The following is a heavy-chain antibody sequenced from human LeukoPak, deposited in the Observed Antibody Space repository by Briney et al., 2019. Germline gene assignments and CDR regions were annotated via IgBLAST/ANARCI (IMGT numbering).Heavy chain of an antibody. CDR3: ARQDRVSPSFSNNWFDP. CDR2: INPNSGGT. Sequence: SVKVSCKASGYTFTGYHIHWVRQAPGQGLEWMGWINPNSGGTNYAQKFQGRVTMTRDTSITTAYMELSRLRSDDTAVYYCARQDRVSPSFSNNWFDPWGQGTLVTVSS. V-gene: IGHV1-2*02. J-gene: IGHJ5*02. CDR1: GYTFTGYH. D-gene: IGHD2-2*01.